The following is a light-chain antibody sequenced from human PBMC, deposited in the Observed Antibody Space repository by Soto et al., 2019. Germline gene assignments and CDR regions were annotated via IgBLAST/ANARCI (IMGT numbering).Light chain of an antibody. CDR3: QQRSNWPPWT. J-gene: IGKJ1*01. CDR2: DAS. Sequence: EIVLTQSPATLPLSPGERATLSCRASQSVSSYLAWYQQKPGQAPRLLIYDASNRATGIPARFSGSGSGTDFTLTISSLEPEDFAVYYCQQRSNWPPWTFGQGTKWIS. CDR1: QSVSSY. V-gene: IGKV3-11*01.